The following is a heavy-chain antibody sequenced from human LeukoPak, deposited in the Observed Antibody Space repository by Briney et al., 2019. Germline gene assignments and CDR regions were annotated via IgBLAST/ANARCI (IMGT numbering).Heavy chain of an antibody. Sequence: TGGSLRLSCAASGFTFSTYGITWVRQAPGKGLEWVSAISGRADLTFYADSVKGRFTISRDNSKNTLYLQMNSLRAEDTAVYYCARYSGSYYLVDAFDIWGQGTMVTVSS. V-gene: IGHV3-23*01. D-gene: IGHD1-26*01. CDR2: ISGRADLT. J-gene: IGHJ3*02. CDR3: ARYSGSYYLVDAFDI. CDR1: GFTFSTYG.